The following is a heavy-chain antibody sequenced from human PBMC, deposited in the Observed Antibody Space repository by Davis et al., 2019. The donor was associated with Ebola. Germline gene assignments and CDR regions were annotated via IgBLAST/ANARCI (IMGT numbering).Heavy chain of an antibody. V-gene: IGHV1-18*01. D-gene: IGHD3-10*01. CDR3: ARAVTMVLPSGWFDP. J-gene: IGHJ5*02. CDR1: GYTFTRYG. Sequence: AASVKVSCKASGYTFTRYGISWVRQAPGQGLEWMGWIIPYNGNTNYAQNLQGRVTMTTDTSTSTAYMEVRSLRYEDTAVYYCARAVTMVLPSGWFDPWGQGTLVTVSS. CDR2: IIPYNGNT.